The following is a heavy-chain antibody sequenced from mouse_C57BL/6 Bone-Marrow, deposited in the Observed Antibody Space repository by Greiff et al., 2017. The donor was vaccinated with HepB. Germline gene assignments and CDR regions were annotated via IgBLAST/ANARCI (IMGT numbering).Heavy chain of an antibody. D-gene: IGHD1-1*01. V-gene: IGHV2-6-1*01. Sequence: VQLQQSGPGLVAPSQSLSITCTVSGFSLTSYGVHWVRQPPGKGLEWLVVIWSDGSTTYNSAHKSRLSISKDNSKSQVFLKMNSLQTDDTAMYYCARQRGYYYVSSYAMDYWGQGTSVTVSS. CDR2: IWSDGST. CDR1: GFSLTSYG. CDR3: ARQRGYYYVSSYAMDY. J-gene: IGHJ4*01.